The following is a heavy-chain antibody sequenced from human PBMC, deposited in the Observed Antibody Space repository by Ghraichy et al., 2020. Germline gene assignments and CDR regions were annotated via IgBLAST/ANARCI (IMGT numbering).Heavy chain of an antibody. D-gene: IGHD5-18*01. CDR2: ISYDGSNK. CDR3: AKDLSPTDEELQLWFSGAFDI. CDR1: GFTFSSYG. V-gene: IGHV3-30*18. Sequence: GGSLRLSCAASGFTFSSYGMHWVRQAPGKGLEWVAVISYDGSNKYYADSVKGRFTISRDNSKNTLYLQMNSLRAEDTAVYYCAKDLSPTDEELQLWFSGAFDIWGQGTMVTVSS. J-gene: IGHJ3*02.